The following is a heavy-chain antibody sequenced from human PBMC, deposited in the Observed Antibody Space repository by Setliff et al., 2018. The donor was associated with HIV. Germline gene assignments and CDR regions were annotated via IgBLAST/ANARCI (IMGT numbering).Heavy chain of an antibody. V-gene: IGHV4-34*01. D-gene: IGHD3-10*01. CDR3: ARDGPLEGSYRYYYYYMDV. Sequence: SETLSLTCAVYGGSFSGYYWSWIRQPPGKGLEWIGEINHSGSTNYNPSLKSRVTISVDTSKNQFSLKLTSVTTADTAVYYCARDGPLEGSYRYYYYYMDVWGKGTTVTVSS. J-gene: IGHJ6*03. CDR1: GGSFSGYY. CDR2: INHSGST.